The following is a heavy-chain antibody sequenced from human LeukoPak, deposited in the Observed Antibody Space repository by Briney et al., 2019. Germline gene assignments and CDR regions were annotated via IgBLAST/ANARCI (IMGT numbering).Heavy chain of an antibody. J-gene: IGHJ5*02. CDR3: ARETGELVNWFDP. D-gene: IGHD4-17*01. CDR1: GFTFSSYG. CDR2: IRYDGSNK. Sequence: GGSLRLSCAASGFTFSSYGMHWVRQAPGKGLEWVAFIRYDGSNKYYADSVKGRFTISRDNSKNTLYLQMNSLRAEDTAVYYCARETGELVNWFDPWGQGTLVTVSS. V-gene: IGHV3-30*02.